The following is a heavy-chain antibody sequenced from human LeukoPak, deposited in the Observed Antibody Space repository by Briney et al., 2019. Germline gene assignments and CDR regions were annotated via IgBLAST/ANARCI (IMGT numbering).Heavy chain of an antibody. V-gene: IGHV1-2*04. CDR3: ARAGTVEMTPLDY. CDR2: INPKTGGT. Sequence: GASVKVSCKTSGYTFTGFFIHWVRLAPGQGLEWMGWINPKTGGTNYAQKFQGWVTMTRDTSISTAYMELSRLRSDDTAVYYCARAGTVEMTPLDYWGQGTLVTVSS. J-gene: IGHJ4*02. CDR1: GYTFTGFF. D-gene: IGHD5-24*01.